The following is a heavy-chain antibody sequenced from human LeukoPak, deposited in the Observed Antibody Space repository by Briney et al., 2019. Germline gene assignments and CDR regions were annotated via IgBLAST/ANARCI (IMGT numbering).Heavy chain of an antibody. Sequence: GGSLRLSCAASGFTVSSNYMSWVRQAPGKGLEWVSVIYSGGSTYYADSVEGRFTISRDNSKNTLYLQMNSLRAEDTAVYYCARVGIRSPFDPWGQGTLVTVSS. CDR3: ARVGIRSPFDP. J-gene: IGHJ5*02. D-gene: IGHD1-1*01. V-gene: IGHV3-66*01. CDR1: GFTVSSNY. CDR2: IYSGGST.